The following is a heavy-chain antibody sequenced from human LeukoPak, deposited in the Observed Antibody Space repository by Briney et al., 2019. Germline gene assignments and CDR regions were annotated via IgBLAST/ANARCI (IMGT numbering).Heavy chain of an antibody. CDR2: IYYSGNT. Sequence: SETLSLTCTVSGGSVSSGSYYWSWIRQPPGKGLEWIGHIYYSGNTNYNPSLKSRVTISVDTSKNQFSLKLSSVTAADTAVYYCARDQCTSTSCYALYGMDVWGKGTTVSVSS. CDR1: GGSVSSGSYY. D-gene: IGHD2-2*01. J-gene: IGHJ6*04. CDR3: ARDQCTSTSCYALYGMDV. V-gene: IGHV4-61*01.